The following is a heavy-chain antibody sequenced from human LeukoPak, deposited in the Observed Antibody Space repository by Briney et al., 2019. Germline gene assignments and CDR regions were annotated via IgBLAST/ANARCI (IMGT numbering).Heavy chain of an antibody. CDR1: GFTFSSFW. V-gene: IGHV3-74*01. CDR2: INSDGSST. CDR3: ARRRDGYKSPFDY. Sequence: QPGGSLRLSCAASGFTFSSFWMHWVRQAPGKGLVWVSRINSDGSSTSYADSVKGRFTISRDNAESALYLQMNSLRAEDTAVYYCARRRDGYKSPFDYWGQGTLVTVSS. J-gene: IGHJ4*02. D-gene: IGHD5-24*01.